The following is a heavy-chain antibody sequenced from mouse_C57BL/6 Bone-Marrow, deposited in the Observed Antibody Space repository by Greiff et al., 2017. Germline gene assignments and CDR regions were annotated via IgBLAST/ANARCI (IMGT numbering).Heavy chain of an antibody. V-gene: IGHV5-4*01. J-gene: IGHJ3*01. Sequence: EVQLVESGGGLVKPEGSLKLSCAASGFTFSSYAMSWVRQTPEKRLEWVATISDGGSYTYYPDNVKGRFTISRDNAKNNLYLQMSHLKSEDTAMYYCAHGNPWFAYWGQGTLVTVSA. CDR2: ISDGGSYT. CDR1: GFTFSSYA. D-gene: IGHD2-1*01. CDR3: AHGNPWFAY.